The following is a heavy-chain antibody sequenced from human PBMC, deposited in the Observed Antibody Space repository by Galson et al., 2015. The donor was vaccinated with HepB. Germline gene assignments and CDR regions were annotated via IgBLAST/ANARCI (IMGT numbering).Heavy chain of an antibody. D-gene: IGHD3-22*01. J-gene: IGHJ4*02. CDR2: IKSKTDGGTT. V-gene: IGHV3-15*01. Sequence: SLRLSCAASGFTFSNAWMSWVRQAPGKGLEWVGRIKSKTDGGTTDYAAPVKGRFTISRDDSKNTLYLQMNSLKTEDTAVYFCTTDRITMIVVVIESFDYWGQGTLVTVSS. CDR3: TTDRITMIVVVIESFDY. CDR1: GFTFSNAW.